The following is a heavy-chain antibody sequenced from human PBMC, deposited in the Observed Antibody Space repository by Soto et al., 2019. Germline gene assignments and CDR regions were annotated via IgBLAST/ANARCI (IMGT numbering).Heavy chain of an antibody. D-gene: IGHD3-3*01. V-gene: IGHV2-5*02. CDR2: IYWDDDK. CDR3: ARFLWSDTSLYYFDY. Sequence: QIILKESGPTLVKPTQTLTLTCTFSGFSLTGSGVGVGWIRQPPGKALEWLALIYWDDDKRYSPSLKSRLTITKDTSKNQVALTVTNMDPVDTATYYCARFLWSDTSLYYFDYWGQGTLVTVSS. J-gene: IGHJ4*02. CDR1: GFSLTGSGVG.